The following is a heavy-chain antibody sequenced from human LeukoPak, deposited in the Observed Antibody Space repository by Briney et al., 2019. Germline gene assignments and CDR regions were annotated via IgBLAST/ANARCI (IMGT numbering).Heavy chain of an antibody. Sequence: SETLSLTRTVSGGSINNYYWSWVRQPPGKGLEWIGYIYYSGSTTYNPSLKSRVTISVDTSKNQFSLMLNSVTAADTAVYYCARRTVVLDYWGQGALVTVSS. V-gene: IGHV4-59*08. CDR1: GGSINNYY. CDR3: ARRTVVLDY. J-gene: IGHJ4*02. CDR2: IYYSGST. D-gene: IGHD4-23*01.